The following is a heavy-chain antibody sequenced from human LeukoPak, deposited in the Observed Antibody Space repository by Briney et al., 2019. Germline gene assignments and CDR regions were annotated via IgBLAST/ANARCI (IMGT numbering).Heavy chain of an antibody. D-gene: IGHD2-2*01. V-gene: IGHV4-59*01. CDR2: IYYSGST. Sequence: SSETLSLTCTVSGGSISSYYWSWIRQPPGKGLEWIGYIYYSGSTNYNPSLKSRVTISVDTSKNQFSLKLSSVTAADTAVYYCARGSQYRLPLPDYYYYMDVWGKGTTVTVSS. J-gene: IGHJ6*03. CDR3: ARGSQYRLPLPDYYYYMDV. CDR1: GGSISSYY.